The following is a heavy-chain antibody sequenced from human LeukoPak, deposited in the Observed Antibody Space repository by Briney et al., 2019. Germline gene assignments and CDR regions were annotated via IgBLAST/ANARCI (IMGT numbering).Heavy chain of an antibody. CDR3: ARDPGGGMGGLAFTLGY. CDR1: GGTFSSYA. Sequence: ASVKVSCKASGGTFSSYAISWVRQAPGQGLEWMGGIIPIFGTANCTQKFQGRVTITADESTSTAYMELSSLRSEDTAVYYCARDPGGGMGGLAFTLGYWGQGTLVTVSS. CDR2: IIPIFGTA. V-gene: IGHV1-69*13. D-gene: IGHD1-26*01. J-gene: IGHJ4*02.